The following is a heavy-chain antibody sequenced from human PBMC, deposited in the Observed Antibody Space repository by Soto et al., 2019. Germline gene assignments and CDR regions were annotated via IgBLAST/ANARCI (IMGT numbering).Heavy chain of an antibody. CDR1: GDSASSNSAA. CDR3: ARDRVTMIVVVIPGDYYGMDV. V-gene: IGHV6-1*01. Sequence: PSQTLSLTCAISGDSASSNSAAWNWIRQSPSRGLEWLGRTYYRSKWYNDYAVSVKSRITINPDTSKNQFSLQLNSVTPEDTAVYYCARDRVTMIVVVIPGDYYGMDVWGQGTTVTVSS. D-gene: IGHD3-22*01. CDR2: TYYRSKWYN. J-gene: IGHJ6*02.